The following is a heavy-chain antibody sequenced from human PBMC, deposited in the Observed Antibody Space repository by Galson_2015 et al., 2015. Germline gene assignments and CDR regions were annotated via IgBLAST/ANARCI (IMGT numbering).Heavy chain of an antibody. CDR2: INTNRGGT. V-gene: IGHV1-2*04. D-gene: IGHD1-1*01. J-gene: IGHJ4*02. CDR3: ARGPAGGNVIDY. CDR1: GYTFTDYY. Sequence: SVKVSCKASGYTFTDYYIHWVRQAPGQGLEWMGWINTNRGGTNYAQKFRAWVTMTRDTSISTAYMELSRLRSDDTAVYYCARGPAGGNVIDYWGQGTLVTVSS.